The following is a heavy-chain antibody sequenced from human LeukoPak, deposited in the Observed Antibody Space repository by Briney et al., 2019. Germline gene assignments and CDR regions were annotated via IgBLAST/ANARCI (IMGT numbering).Heavy chain of an antibody. V-gene: IGHV4-31*03. CDR1: GGSISSGGYY. J-gene: IGHJ4*02. CDR3: SSGMTTVTSAFDY. D-gene: IGHD4-17*01. Sequence: SETLSLTCTVSGGSISSGGYYWSWIRQHPRKGLEWIGYIYYSGNTYYNPSLKSRVTISVDTSKNQFSLKLISVTAADTAVYYCSSGMTTVTSAFDYWGQGTLVTVSS. CDR2: IYYSGNT.